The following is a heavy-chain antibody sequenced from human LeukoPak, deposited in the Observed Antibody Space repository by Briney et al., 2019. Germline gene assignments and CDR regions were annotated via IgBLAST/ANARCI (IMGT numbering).Heavy chain of an antibody. V-gene: IGHV3-23*01. CDR1: GFTFSSYA. J-gene: IGHJ4*02. Sequence: GGSLRLSCAASGFTFSSYAMSWVRQAPGKGLEWVSAISGSGGSTYYADSVKGRFIISRDNSKNTLYLQMNSLRAEDTAVYYRATSGYDEYYFDYWGQGTLVTVSS. CDR3: ATSGYDEYYFDY. CDR2: ISGSGGST. D-gene: IGHD5-12*01.